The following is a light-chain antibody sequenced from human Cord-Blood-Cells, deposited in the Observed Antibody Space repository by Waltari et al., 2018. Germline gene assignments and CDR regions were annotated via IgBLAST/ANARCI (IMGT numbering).Light chain of an antibody. CDR2: EVS. V-gene: IGLV2-14*01. CDR3: SSYTSSSTLRV. CDR1: RSDLGGYNY. J-gene: IGLJ3*02. Sequence: QSSLPPPASVFGFPGPSNTIPCTGTRSDLGGYNYVSWYQQHPGKAPKLMIYEVSNRPSGVSNRFSGSKSGNTASLTISGLQAEDEADYYCSSYTSSSTLRVFGGGTKLTVL.